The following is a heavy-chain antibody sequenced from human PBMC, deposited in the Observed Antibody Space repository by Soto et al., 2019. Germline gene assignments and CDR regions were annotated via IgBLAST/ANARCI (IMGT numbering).Heavy chain of an antibody. CDR1: GYSFTSYW. D-gene: IGHD3-10*01. J-gene: IGHJ4*02. Sequence: GESLKISCKGSGYSFTSYWIGWVRQMPGKGLEWMGIIYPGDSDTRYSPSFQGQVTISADKSISTPYLQGGSLKASDTAMYYCARHEGYYGSPAAGLFDYWGQGTLVTVSS. CDR2: IYPGDSDT. CDR3: ARHEGYYGSPAAGLFDY. V-gene: IGHV5-51*01.